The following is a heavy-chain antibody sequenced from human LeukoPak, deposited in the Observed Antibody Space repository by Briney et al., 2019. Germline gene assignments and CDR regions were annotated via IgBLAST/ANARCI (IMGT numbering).Heavy chain of an antibody. CDR3: SKERPEEYYASGSYFDY. Sequence: PGRSLRLSRAASGFTFRSFVMHWVRQAPGKGLEWVAAISYEDGSNKYYADSVKGRFTISRDNSKYTVYLEMNSLRVEDTAMYYCSKERPEEYYASGSYFDYWGQGTLVTVSS. D-gene: IGHD3-10*01. V-gene: IGHV3-30*04. CDR2: ISYEDGSNK. J-gene: IGHJ4*02. CDR1: GFTFRSFV.